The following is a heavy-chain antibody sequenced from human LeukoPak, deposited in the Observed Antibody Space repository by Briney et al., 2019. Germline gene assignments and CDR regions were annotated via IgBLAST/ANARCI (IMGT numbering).Heavy chain of an antibody. CDR2: INPNSGCT. Sequence: ASVKVSCKASGYTFTGYYMHWVRQAPGQGLECMGRINPNSGCTNYAQKFQGRVTMTRDTSISTAYMELSRLRSDDTAVYYCARVFSVWYLDYWGQGTLVTVSS. V-gene: IGHV1-2*06. CDR3: ARVFSVWYLDY. J-gene: IGHJ4*02. CDR1: GYTFTGYY. D-gene: IGHD5/OR15-5a*01.